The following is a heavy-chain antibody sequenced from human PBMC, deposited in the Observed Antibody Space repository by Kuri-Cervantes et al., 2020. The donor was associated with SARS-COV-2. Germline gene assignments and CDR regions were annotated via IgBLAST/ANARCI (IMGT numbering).Heavy chain of an antibody. CDR3: ARRQAGAGTTPDF. V-gene: IGHV4-61*09. Sequence: SETLSLTCTVSGGSFSNGRFYWSWIRQPVGKGPEWIGHIYEPEGTYYNPSLKSRVTMSMDTSKNQFSLMLNSVTAADTAVYYCARRQAGAGTTPDFWGPGILVTVSS. CDR2: IYEPEGT. CDR1: GGSFSNGRFY. J-gene: IGHJ4*02. D-gene: IGHD6-13*01.